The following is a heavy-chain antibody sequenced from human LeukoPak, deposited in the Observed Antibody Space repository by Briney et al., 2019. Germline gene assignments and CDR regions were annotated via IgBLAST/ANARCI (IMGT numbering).Heavy chain of an antibody. CDR3: ARERPSQTYYYDSSGYYYFGY. J-gene: IGHJ4*02. V-gene: IGHV1-2*02. Sequence: ASVRVSCKASGYTFTGYYMHWVRQAPGQGLEWMGWINPKSGGTNYAQKFQGRVTMTRDTSTSTAYMELSRLRSDDTAVYYCARERPSQTYYYDSSGYYYFGYWGQRTLVTVSS. D-gene: IGHD3-22*01. CDR1: GYTFTGYY. CDR2: INPKSGGT.